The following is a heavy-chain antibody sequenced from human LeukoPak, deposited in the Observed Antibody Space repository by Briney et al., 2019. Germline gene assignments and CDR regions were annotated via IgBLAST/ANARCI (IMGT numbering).Heavy chain of an antibody. CDR1: YS. Sequence: KSSETLSLTCTAYSWSWIRQTPGKGLEWIGYVYASGGYNSGINTYNPSLESRVTITVDTSKNQFALRLTSLTAADTAVYYCARGDQEFDYWGQGTRVTVSS. J-gene: IGHJ4*02. CDR3: ARGDQEFDY. V-gene: IGHV4-59*13. CDR2: VYASGGYNSGIN.